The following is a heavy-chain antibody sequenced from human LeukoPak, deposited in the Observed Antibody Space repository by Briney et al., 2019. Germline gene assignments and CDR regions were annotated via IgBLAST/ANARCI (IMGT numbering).Heavy chain of an antibody. CDR1: GYTFTGYY. CDR3: ARVWRGSYNNWFDP. Sequence: VASVKVSCKASGYTFTGYYMHWVRQAPGQGLEWMGWISAYNGNTNYAQKLQGGVTMTTDTSTSTAYMELRSLRSDDTAVYYCARVWRGSYNNWFDPWGQGTLVTVSS. CDR2: ISAYNGNT. V-gene: IGHV1-18*04. J-gene: IGHJ5*02. D-gene: IGHD1-26*01.